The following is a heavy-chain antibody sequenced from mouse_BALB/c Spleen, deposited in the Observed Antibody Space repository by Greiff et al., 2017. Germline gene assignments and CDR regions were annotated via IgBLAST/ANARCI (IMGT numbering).Heavy chain of an antibody. J-gene: IGHJ2*01. CDR1: GYTFTSYV. CDR3: ARWVGLGLYYFDY. V-gene: IGHV1-14*01. CDR2: INPYNDGT. Sequence: EVQLQQSGPELVKPGASVKMSCKASGYTFTSYVMHWVKQKPGQGLEWIGYINPYNDGTKYNEKFKGKATLTSDKSSSTAYMELSSLTSEDSAVYYCARWVGLGLYYFDYWGQGTTLTVSS.